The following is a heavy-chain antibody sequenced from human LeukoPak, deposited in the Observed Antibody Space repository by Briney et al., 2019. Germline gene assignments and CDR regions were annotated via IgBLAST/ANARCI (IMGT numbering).Heavy chain of an antibody. J-gene: IGHJ4*02. CDR2: IYSGGST. CDR3: ARPFDLFDY. Sequence: GGSLRLSCAASGFTFSSYAMNWVRQAPGKGLEWVSVIYSGGSTYYADSVKGRFTISRDNSKNTLYLQMNSLRAEDTAVYYCARPFDLFDYWGQGTLVTVSS. V-gene: IGHV3-66*04. CDR1: GFTFSSYA.